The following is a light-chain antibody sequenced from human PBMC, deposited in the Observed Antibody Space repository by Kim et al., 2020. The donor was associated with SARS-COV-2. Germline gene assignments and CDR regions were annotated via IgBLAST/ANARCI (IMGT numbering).Light chain of an antibody. CDR3: SSYTSSGTWV. CDR2: DVS. CDR1: SSDVGGYNY. V-gene: IGLV2-14*01. Sequence: QSALTQPASVSGSPGQSITISCTGTSSDVGGYNYVSWYQQHPGRAPELMIYDVSKRPSGVSNRFSGSKSGNTASLTISGLQAEDEADYFCSSYTSSGTWVFGGGTQLTVL. J-gene: IGLJ3*02.